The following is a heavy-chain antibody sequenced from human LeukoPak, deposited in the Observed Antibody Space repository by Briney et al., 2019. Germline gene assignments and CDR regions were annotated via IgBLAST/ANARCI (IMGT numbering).Heavy chain of an antibody. CDR2: MNPNSGNT. Sequence: ASVKVSCKASGYTFTSYDINWLRQATGQGLEWMGWMNPNSGNTGYAQKFQGRVTMTRNTSISTAYMELSRLRSEDTAVYYCATNVAAAGFLDYWGQGTLVTVSS. J-gene: IGHJ4*02. V-gene: IGHV1-8*01. D-gene: IGHD6-13*01. CDR3: ATNVAAAGFLDY. CDR1: GYTFTSYD.